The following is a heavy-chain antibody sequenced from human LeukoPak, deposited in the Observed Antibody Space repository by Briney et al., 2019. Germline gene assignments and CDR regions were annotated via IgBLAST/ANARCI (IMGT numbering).Heavy chain of an antibody. V-gene: IGHV3-30*02. D-gene: IGHD1-26*01. CDR3: AKGSQWEPYYFDY. Sequence: GGSLRLSCAASGFTFSSYGMHWVRQAPGKGLEWVAFIRYDGSNKYYADSVKGRFTISRDNSKNTLYLQMNSLGAEDTAVYYCAKGSQWEPYYFDYWGQGTLVTVSS. CDR2: IRYDGSNK. CDR1: GFTFSSYG. J-gene: IGHJ4*02.